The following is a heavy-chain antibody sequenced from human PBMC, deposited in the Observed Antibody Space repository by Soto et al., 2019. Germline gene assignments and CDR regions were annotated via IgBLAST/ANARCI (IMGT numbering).Heavy chain of an antibody. J-gene: IGHJ6*01. CDR3: ARGGGYSSRWYRHYYYGMDV. CDR2: INPNSGGT. V-gene: IGHV1-2*04. D-gene: IGHD6-13*01. Sequence: ASVKVSCKASGYTFTGYYMHWVRQAPGQGLEWMGWINPNSGGTNYAQKFQGWVTMTRDTSISTAYMELSRLRSDDTAVYYCARGGGYSSRWYRHYYYGMDVWGQGTTVTV. CDR1: GYTFTGYY.